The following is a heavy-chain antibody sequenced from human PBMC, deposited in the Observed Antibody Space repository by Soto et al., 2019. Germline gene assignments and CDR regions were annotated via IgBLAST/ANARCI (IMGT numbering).Heavy chain of an antibody. CDR1: GGTFSSYA. Sequence: SVKVSCRASGGTFSSYAISWVRQAPGQGLEWMGGIIPIFGTANYAQKFQGRVTITADESTSTAYMELSSLRSEDTAVYYCARDGYSDGHNWFDPWGQGTLVTVSS. J-gene: IGHJ5*02. V-gene: IGHV1-69*13. D-gene: IGHD5-18*01. CDR2: IIPIFGTA. CDR3: ARDGYSDGHNWFDP.